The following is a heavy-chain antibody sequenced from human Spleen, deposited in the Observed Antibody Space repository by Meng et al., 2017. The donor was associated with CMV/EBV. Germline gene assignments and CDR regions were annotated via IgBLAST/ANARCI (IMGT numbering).Heavy chain of an antibody. V-gene: IGHV3-15*01. CDR3: ITDRCSSTRCYRDYYSGMDV. Sequence: GGSLRLSCVGSGFTFSDAWISWVRQAPGKGLEWVGRIYSKTDGGTTDYAVPVKGRFTISRDDSKNTGYLQMNRLKTEDTAVYYCITDRCSSTRCYRDYYSGMDVWGQGTAVTVSS. CDR2: IYSKTDGGTT. D-gene: IGHD2-2*01. CDR1: GFTFSDAW. J-gene: IGHJ6*02.